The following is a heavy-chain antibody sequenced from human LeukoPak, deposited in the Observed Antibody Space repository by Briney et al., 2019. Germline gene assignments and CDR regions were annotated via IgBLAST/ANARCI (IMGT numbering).Heavy chain of an antibody. J-gene: IGHJ4*02. CDR3: TTDF. CDR2: IKSRTDGGTT. CDR1: GFTFSSYG. V-gene: IGHV3-15*01. Sequence: PGRSLRLSCAASGFTFSSYGMHWVRQAPGKGLEWVGRIKSRTDGGTTEYAAPVKGRFTISRDDSINTLYLQMNSLKTEDTAVYYCTTDFWGQGTLVTVSS.